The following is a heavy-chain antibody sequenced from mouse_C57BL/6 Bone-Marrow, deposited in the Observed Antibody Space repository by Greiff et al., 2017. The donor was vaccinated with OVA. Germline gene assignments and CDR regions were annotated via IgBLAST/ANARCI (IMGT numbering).Heavy chain of an antibody. D-gene: IGHD2-13*01. V-gene: IGHV1-54*01. J-gene: IGHJ3*01. Sequence: VQLQQSGAELVRPGTSVKVSCKASGYAFTNYLIEWVKQRPGQGLEWIGVINPGSGGTNYNEKFKGKATLTADKSSSTAYMQLSSLTSEDSAVYFCARGEIYYSDSWFAYWGQGTLVTVSA. CDR3: ARGEIYYSDSWFAY. CDR1: GYAFTNYL. CDR2: INPGSGGT.